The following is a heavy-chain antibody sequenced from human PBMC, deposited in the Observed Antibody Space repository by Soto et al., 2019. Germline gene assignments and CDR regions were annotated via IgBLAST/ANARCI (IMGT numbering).Heavy chain of an antibody. CDR1: GGSFSGYY. J-gene: IGHJ4*02. V-gene: IGHV4-34*01. D-gene: IGHD2-2*01. Sequence: PSETLSLTCAVYGGSFSGYYWSWIRQPPGKGLEWIGEINHSGSTNYNPSLKSRVTISVDTSKNQFSLKLSSVTAADTAVYYCARGTRSQVPAASTLAYWGQGTLVTVSS. CDR2: INHSGST. CDR3: ARGTRSQVPAASTLAY.